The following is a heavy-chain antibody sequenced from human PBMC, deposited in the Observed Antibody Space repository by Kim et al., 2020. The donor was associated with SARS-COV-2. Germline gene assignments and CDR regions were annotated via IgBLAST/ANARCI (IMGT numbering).Heavy chain of an antibody. CDR3: ARRAMNERFLDF. J-gene: IGHJ4*02. Sequence: GESLKISCQGSGYSFSDYFIDWVRQKPGKGLEWMGVIYPDDSDVTDSPSFKGQVTISVDKSTGTAYLQWSSLRASDTATYYGARRAMNERFLDFWGQGTLDTVS. CDR1: GYSFSDYF. CDR2: IYPDDSDV. V-gene: IGHV5-51*01.